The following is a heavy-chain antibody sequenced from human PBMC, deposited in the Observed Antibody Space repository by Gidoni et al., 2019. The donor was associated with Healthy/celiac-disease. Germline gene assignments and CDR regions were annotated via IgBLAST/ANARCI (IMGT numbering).Heavy chain of an antibody. J-gene: IGHJ3*02. Sequence: EVQRLESGGGWGTPGGSLRLHCAASGFPFSSYAMSGVRQAPGQVLECGSAIIGSVVSTYYADSVKGRFTISRANSKNTLSLQMHRLRAEYTAVYYCAKDRVYDYVWGSYDDSFDIWGQGTMVTVSS. CDR1: GFPFSSYA. CDR2: IIGSVVST. V-gene: IGHV3-23*01. D-gene: IGHD3-16*01. CDR3: AKDRVYDYVWGSYDDSFDI.